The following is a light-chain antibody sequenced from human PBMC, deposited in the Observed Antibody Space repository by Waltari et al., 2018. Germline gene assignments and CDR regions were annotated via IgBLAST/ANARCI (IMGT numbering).Light chain of an antibody. Sequence: SYELTQPPSVSVSPGQTARITCSGDALPKKSAYWYQQKSGQAPVLVIYEDIKRPSGIPERFSGSSSGTTATLTISGAHVEDEADYYCYSTDSSGHDRVFGGGTKLTVL. V-gene: IGLV3-10*01. J-gene: IGLJ3*02. CDR1: ALPKKS. CDR2: EDI. CDR3: YSTDSSGHDRV.